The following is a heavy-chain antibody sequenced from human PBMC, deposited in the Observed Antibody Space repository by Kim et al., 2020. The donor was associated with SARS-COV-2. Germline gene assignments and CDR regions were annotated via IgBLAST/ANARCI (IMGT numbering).Heavy chain of an antibody. V-gene: IGHV1-46*01. J-gene: IGHJ6*02. CDR3: ARIPSPEEPYGMDV. Sequence: HKFQRRRTMTRDTSTSTVYMELSSLRSEDTAVYYCARIPSPEEPYGMDVWGQGTTVTVSS. D-gene: IGHD1-1*01.